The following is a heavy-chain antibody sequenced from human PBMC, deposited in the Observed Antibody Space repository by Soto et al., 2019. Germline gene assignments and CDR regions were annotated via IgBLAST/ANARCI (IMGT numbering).Heavy chain of an antibody. D-gene: IGHD3-3*01. V-gene: IGHV4-39*01. CDR3: ARHLRSGFTGSDS. J-gene: IGHJ4*02. CDR1: SGSISSSGFY. CDR2: IYDSESP. Sequence: QLQLQESGPGLVKPSETLSLTCTVSSGSISSSGFYWAWIRQPPGTGLQWIGSIYDSESPTYNPSLKSRVTISVDTSKNQLSLKLSSVTAADTAVYFCARHLRSGFTGSDSWGQGTLVTVSS.